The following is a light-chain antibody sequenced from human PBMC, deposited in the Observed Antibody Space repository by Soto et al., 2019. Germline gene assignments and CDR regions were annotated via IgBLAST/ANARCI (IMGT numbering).Light chain of an antibody. CDR3: QQTDSYPST. J-gene: IGKJ4*01. Sequence: AIRLTRSPSWLSACVGNRVTITCRASKVINSFLAWYQQKPAKAPKLLIYAASSLQTGVPSRFSGSGSATDFTLTINSLQPEDFATYYCQQTDSYPSTFGGGTKVDIK. CDR1: KVINSF. V-gene: IGKV1-13*02. CDR2: AAS.